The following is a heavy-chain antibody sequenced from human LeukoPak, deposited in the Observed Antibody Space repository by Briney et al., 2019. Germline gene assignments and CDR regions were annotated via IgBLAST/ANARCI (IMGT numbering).Heavy chain of an antibody. J-gene: IGHJ4*02. CDR2: IYTSGST. CDR3: ARTLYSSSWYRIYYFDY. V-gene: IGHV4-4*07. Sequence: PSETLSLTCTASGGSISSYYWSWIRQPAGKGLEWIGRIYTSGSTNYNPSLKSRVTMSVDTSKNQFSLKLSSVTAADTAVYYCARTLYSSSWYRIYYFDYWGQGTLVTVSS. D-gene: IGHD6-13*01. CDR1: GGSISSYY.